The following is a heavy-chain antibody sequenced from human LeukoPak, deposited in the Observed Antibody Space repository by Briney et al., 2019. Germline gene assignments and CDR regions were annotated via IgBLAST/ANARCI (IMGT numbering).Heavy chain of an antibody. J-gene: IGHJ6*02. CDR1: GGSISSYY. D-gene: IGHD5-18*01. Sequence: SETLSLTCTVSGGSISSYYWSWIRQPPGKGLEWIGYIYYSGSTNYNPSLKSRVTISVDTSKNQFSLELSSVTAADTAVYYCARMEDTVSYYYCMDVWGQGTTVTVS. CDR3: ARMEDTVSYYYCMDV. CDR2: IYYSGST. V-gene: IGHV4-59*08.